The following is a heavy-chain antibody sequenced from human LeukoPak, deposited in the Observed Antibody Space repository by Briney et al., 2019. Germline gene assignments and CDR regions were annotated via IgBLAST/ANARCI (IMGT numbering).Heavy chain of an antibody. V-gene: IGHV3-23*01. Sequence: GGSLRLSCTASGFTFNNYAMSWVRQAPGKGLEWVSTISGGGGGTYYADSVKGRFTISRDNSRNTLYLQMNSLRAEDTAVYYCAKDSWGNVVVVPAGMDAGYYYYGMDVWGQGTTVTVTS. CDR1: GFTFNNYA. CDR2: ISGGGGGT. J-gene: IGHJ6*02. D-gene: IGHD2-2*01. CDR3: AKDSWGNVVVVPAGMDAGYYYYGMDV.